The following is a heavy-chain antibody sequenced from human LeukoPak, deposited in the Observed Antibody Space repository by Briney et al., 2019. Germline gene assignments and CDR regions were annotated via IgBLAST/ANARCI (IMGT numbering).Heavy chain of an antibody. CDR1: GYTFINYG. CDR3: AREESIGSYQFLHDY. CDR2: ISPYNGNT. J-gene: IGHJ4*02. D-gene: IGHD1-26*01. V-gene: IGHV1-18*01. Sequence: ASVKNSCKASGYTFINYGITWVREAPGQGLEWMGWISPYNGNTKYLQKLQGRVTMTTDTSTSTAYMEVRSLRSDDTAVYYCAREESIGSYQFLHDYWGQGTLVTVSS.